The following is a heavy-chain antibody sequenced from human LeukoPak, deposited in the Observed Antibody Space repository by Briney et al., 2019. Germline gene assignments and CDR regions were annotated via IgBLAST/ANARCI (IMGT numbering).Heavy chain of an antibody. CDR1: GFTFSNYD. Sequence: GTSLRLSCAASGFTFSNYDMHWVRQAPGKGLEWVAVISYDENNKYYADSVKGRFTVSRDNSKNTLYLQMNSLRVEDTAVYYCAKIPKGGYFDYWGQGTLVTVSS. D-gene: IGHD2-2*01. J-gene: IGHJ4*02. V-gene: IGHV3-30-3*02. CDR3: AKIPKGGYFDY. CDR2: ISYDENNK.